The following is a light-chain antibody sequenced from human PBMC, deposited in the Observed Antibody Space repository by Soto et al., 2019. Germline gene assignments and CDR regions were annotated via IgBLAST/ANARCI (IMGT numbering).Light chain of an antibody. Sequence: QSPSSLSASVGDRVTITCQASQAIRNYLNWYQQRPGKAPKLLIYGGSNLETGVPSRFSGRGSATDFTLTISSLQPEDIATYYCQQYDVLPPTFGGGTKVDIK. CDR1: QAIRNY. CDR2: GGS. CDR3: QQYDVLPPT. J-gene: IGKJ4*01. V-gene: IGKV1-33*01.